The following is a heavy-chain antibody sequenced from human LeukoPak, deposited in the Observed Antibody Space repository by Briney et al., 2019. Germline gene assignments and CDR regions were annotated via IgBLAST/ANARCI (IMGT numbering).Heavy chain of an antibody. CDR2: ISSSGST. J-gene: IGHJ5*02. CDR3: ARDFYGSGSSPLGFDP. CDR1: GGSINNSSDY. D-gene: IGHD3-10*01. Sequence: PSETLSLTCSGSGGSINNSSDYWSWIRHHPEKGLEWIGYISSSGSTCYNPSLKSRVTISVDTSNNQFSLKVSSVTAADTGVYYCARDFYGSGSSPLGFDPWGQGTLVTVSS. V-gene: IGHV4-31*03.